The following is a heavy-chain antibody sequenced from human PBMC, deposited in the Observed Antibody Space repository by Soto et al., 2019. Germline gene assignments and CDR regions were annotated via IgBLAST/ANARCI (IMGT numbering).Heavy chain of an antibody. D-gene: IGHD3-22*01. CDR1: GGSFSGYY. J-gene: IGHJ4*02. Sequence: SETLSLTCAVYGGSFSGYYWSWIRQPPGKGLEWIGEINHSGSTNYNPSLKSRVTISVDTSKNQFSLKLSSVTAADTAVYYCAAISDYDSSGYLNYWGQGTLVTVSS. V-gene: IGHV4-34*01. CDR2: INHSGST. CDR3: AAISDYDSSGYLNY.